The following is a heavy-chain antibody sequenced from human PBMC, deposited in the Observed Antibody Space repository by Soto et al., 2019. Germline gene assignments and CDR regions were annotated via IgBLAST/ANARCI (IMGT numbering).Heavy chain of an antibody. V-gene: IGHV1-18*01. CDR2: ISAYNGNT. CDR1: GYTFPSYG. D-gene: IGHD6-13*01. Sequence: ASVKVSCKASGYTFPSYGISWVRQAPGQGLEWMGWISAYNGNTNYAQKLQDRVTMTTDTSTSTAYMELRSLRSDDTAVYYCARDRIAAAGTSFGRFDYWGQGTLVTVSS. CDR3: ARDRIAAAGTSFGRFDY. J-gene: IGHJ4*02.